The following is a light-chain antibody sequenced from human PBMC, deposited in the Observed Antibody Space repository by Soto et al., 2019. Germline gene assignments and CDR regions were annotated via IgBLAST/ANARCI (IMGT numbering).Light chain of an antibody. CDR3: QQHGMSPPKT. V-gene: IGKV3-20*01. CDR1: QSVSSSY. CDR2: GAS. Sequence: VLAQSAGPLSLYRGKRPTLSCRANQSVSSSYLAWYQQKPGQAPRLLIYGASSRATGIPDRFSGSGSGTNFTLTMSRLEPEDFAVYYCQQHGMSPPKTFGQGTKVDIK. J-gene: IGKJ1*01.